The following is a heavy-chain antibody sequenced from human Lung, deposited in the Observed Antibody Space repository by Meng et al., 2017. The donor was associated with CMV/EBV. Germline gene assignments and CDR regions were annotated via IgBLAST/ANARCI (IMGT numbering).Heavy chain of an antibody. V-gene: IGHV3-30*04. D-gene: IGHD2-2*01. CDR2: ISYDGSNL. J-gene: IGHJ6*02. CDR1: GFTFSCYA. CDR3: AREYQYQLLQQGVDDYYHGLDA. Sequence: GESLKISCAASGFTFSCYAMHWVRQAPGKGLEWVSVISYDGSNLHYTDSVKGRFTISRDNSGDTLYLQMNSLRPEDTATYYCAREYQYQLLQQGVDDYYHGLDAWGQGXTVTVSS.